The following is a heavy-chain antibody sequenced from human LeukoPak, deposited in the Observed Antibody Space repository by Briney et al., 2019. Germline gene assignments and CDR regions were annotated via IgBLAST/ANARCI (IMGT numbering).Heavy chain of an antibody. V-gene: IGHV3-33*01. CDR1: GFTFSSYG. J-gene: IGHJ4*02. D-gene: IGHD2-2*01. CDR2: IWYDGSNK. CDR3: AADSTADY. Sequence: GGSRRLSCAASGFTFSSYGMHWARQAQGKGLEWVEVIWYDGSNKYYADSVKGRFTISRDNYKHTLYLQMNSLRAEDTAVYYCAADSTADYWGQGTLVTVSS.